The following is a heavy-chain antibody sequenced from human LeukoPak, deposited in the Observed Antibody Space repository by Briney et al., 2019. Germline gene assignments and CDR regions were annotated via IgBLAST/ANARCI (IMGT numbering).Heavy chain of an antibody. V-gene: IGHV4-39*01. D-gene: IGHD4-17*01. CDR3: ARHSAVTTFIFDY. CDR2: IFYSGST. Sequence: SETLSLTCTVSGGSISSSYYYWGWIRQPPGKGLEWIGSIFYSGSTYYTPSLKSRVTISLETSKNQFSLRLSSVTAADTAVYYCARHSAVTTFIFDYWGQGTLVTVSS. CDR1: GGSISSSYYY. J-gene: IGHJ4*02.